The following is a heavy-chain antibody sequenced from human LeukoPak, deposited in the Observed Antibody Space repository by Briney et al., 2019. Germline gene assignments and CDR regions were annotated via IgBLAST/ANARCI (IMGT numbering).Heavy chain of an antibody. V-gene: IGHV4-38-2*02. CDR1: GYSIRNNFY. Sequence: NPSETLSLTCTVSGYSIRNNFYWAWIRQSPGKGLEWIVSINHSWSTYYNPSLKSRVTISVDTSKNKFSLKLTSVTAADTAVHYCARAPGTTFDYWGHGNMVTVSS. CDR3: ARAPGTTFDY. D-gene: IGHD4-17*01. CDR2: INHSWST. J-gene: IGHJ4*01.